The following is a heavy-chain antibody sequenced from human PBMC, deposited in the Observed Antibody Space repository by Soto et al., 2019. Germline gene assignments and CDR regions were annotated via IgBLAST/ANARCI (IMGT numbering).Heavy chain of an antibody. D-gene: IGHD2-2*01. Sequence: KLVESGGGLVQPGGSLRLSCAASGFNFGTFWMSWVRQAPGKGLEWVARIKEDGSEAYYVDSGKGRFTISRDNAKNSLYLQLNSLGVEDTAIYYCAREWQSSFCSTTTCYFYGMDVWGQGTTVTVSS. V-gene: IGHV3-7*01. CDR1: GFNFGTFW. J-gene: IGHJ6*02. CDR2: IKEDGSEA. CDR3: AREWQSSFCSTTTCYFYGMDV.